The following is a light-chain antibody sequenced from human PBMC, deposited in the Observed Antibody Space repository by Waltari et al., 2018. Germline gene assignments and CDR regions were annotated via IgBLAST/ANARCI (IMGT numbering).Light chain of an antibody. Sequence: EIVLTQSPGTLSLSPGERATLSCRASQSVSRALAWYQQTPGQAPRLLIYDAFKRAAGIPDRFSGSGTGTDFSLTISRLEPEDFAVYYCQMYVRLPATFGQGTTVEIK. V-gene: IGKV3D-20*02. CDR2: DAF. CDR1: QSVSRAL. CDR3: QMYVRLPAT. J-gene: IGKJ1*01.